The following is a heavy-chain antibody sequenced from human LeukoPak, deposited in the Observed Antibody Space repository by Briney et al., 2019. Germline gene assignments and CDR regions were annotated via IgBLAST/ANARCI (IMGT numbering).Heavy chain of an antibody. J-gene: IGHJ4*02. V-gene: IGHV3-23*01. D-gene: IGHD3/OR15-3a*01. CDR2: ITHSGDA. Sequence: PGGSLRLSCAASGFTFSSYSMNWVRQAPGKGLEWVSSITHSGDAYYPDCVKGRFTISRDNSQSTVYLQMSSLRVDDTAIYYCAVEGFLLDLDFWGQGTLVTVSS. CDR3: AVEGFLLDLDF. CDR1: GFTFSSYS.